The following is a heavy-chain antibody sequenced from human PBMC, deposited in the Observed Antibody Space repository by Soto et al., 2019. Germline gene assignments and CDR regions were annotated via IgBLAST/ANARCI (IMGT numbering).Heavy chain of an antibody. J-gene: IGHJ6*03. CDR3: AKDQPRAKTDYYYYYMDV. V-gene: IGHV3-9*01. CDR2: ISWNSGSI. CDR1: GFTFDDYA. Sequence: GGSLRLSCAASGFTFDDYAMHWVRQAPGKGLEWVSGISWNSGSIGYADSVKGRFTISRDNAKNSLYLQMNSLRAEDTALYYCAKDQPRAKTDYYYYYMDVWGKGTTVTVSS. D-gene: IGHD1-1*01.